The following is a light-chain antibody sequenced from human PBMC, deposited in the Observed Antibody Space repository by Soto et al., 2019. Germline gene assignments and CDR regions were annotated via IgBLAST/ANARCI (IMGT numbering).Light chain of an antibody. Sequence: EIVFTQSPGTLSLSPGERSTLSCMASQSVSSSYLAWYQQKPGQAPRLLIYGASSRATGITDRFSGSGSGTDFTLTISRLEPEDFAVYYCQPYGSSPRTFGPGTKVDIK. CDR3: QPYGSSPRT. V-gene: IGKV3-20*01. CDR2: GAS. J-gene: IGKJ1*01. CDR1: QSVSSSY.